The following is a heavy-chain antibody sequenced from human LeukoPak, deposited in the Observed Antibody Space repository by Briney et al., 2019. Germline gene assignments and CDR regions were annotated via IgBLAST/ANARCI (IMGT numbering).Heavy chain of an antibody. CDR3: ARCPPQYYDFWSGYYKSGYFDY. Sequence: GGSLRLSCAASGFTFSSYAMHWVRQAPGKGLEWVAVISYDGSNKYYADSVKGRFTISRDNSKNTLYLQMNSLRAEDTAVYYCARCPPQYYDFWSGYYKSGYFDYWGQGTLVTVSS. CDR1: GFTFSSYA. J-gene: IGHJ4*02. D-gene: IGHD3-3*01. V-gene: IGHV3-30-3*01. CDR2: ISYDGSNK.